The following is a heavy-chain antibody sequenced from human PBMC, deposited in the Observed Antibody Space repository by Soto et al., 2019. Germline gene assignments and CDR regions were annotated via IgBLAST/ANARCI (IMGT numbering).Heavy chain of an antibody. CDR1: GFTFRTYW. J-gene: IGHJ6*02. CDR3: ARTMYSSPRDAMDV. V-gene: IGHV3-7*03. D-gene: IGHD6-13*01. Sequence: EVQLAESGGGLVQRGGSLRVSCAASGFTFRTYWMSWVRQAPGKGLEWVANIKQDGSEKYYVDSVKGRFTISRDNAKNSLYLQMNSLRAEDTAVYYCARTMYSSPRDAMDVWGQGTTVTVSS. CDR2: IKQDGSEK.